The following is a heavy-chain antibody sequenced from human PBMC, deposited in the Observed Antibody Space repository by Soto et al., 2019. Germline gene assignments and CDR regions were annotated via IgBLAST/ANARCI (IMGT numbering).Heavy chain of an antibody. Sequence: QVQLVESGGGVVQPGRSLRLSCAASGFTFSRHTMHWVRQAPGKGLEWVAAISDDGSNTYYADSVKGRFTISRDNSKNPLVLQMNRLSSEDPVVHRCSREVYDAFWSGFNPHPYYFDDWGQGTLVTVSS. CDR3: SREVYDAFWSGFNPHPYYFDD. V-gene: IGHV3-30-3*01. CDR2: ISDDGSNT. D-gene: IGHD3-3*01. CDR1: GFTFSRHT. J-gene: IGHJ4*02.